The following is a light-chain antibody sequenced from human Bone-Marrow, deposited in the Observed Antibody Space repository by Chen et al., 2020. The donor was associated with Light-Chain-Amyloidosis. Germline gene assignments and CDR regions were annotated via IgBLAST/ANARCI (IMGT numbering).Light chain of an antibody. CDR3: QVWDRSSDRPV. V-gene: IGLV3-21*02. CDR1: NIGSTS. Sequence: SYVLTQPSSVSPGPGPTAPLARGGNNIGSTSVHWYQQTPGQAPLLVVYDDSDRPSGIPERLSGSNSGNTATLTISRVEAGDEADYYCQVWDRSSDRPVFGGGTKLTVL. J-gene: IGLJ3*02. CDR2: DDS.